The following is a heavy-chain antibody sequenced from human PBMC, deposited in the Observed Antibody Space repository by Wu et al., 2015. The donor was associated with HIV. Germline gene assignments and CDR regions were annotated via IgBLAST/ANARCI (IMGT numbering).Heavy chain of an antibody. CDR1: GDGFTSYA. D-gene: IGHD3-9*01. CDR3: ARGPLDYDILTGYYSYYYYMDV. Sequence: QVHLVQFGGEVKKPGSSVKVTCKASGDGFTSYAVSWVRQAPGQGLEWMGGINPLFGTTKFAQKFQGRLTITTDELRTTAYMELSSLRSEDTAVYYCARGPLDYDILTGYYSYYYYMDVWGKGTTVTVSS. J-gene: IGHJ6*03. CDR2: INPLFGTT. V-gene: IGHV1-69*05.